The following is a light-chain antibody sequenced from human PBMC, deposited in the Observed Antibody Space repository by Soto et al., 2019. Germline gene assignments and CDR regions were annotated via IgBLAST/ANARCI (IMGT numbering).Light chain of an antibody. V-gene: IGKV1-6*01. CDR3: LQDYGDSWT. CDR1: RDVGSD. J-gene: IGKJ1*01. CDR2: AAS. Sequence: QMTQSPSSLSASVGEKIIITCRASRDVGSDVSWYQQKPGQAPKLLIYAASNLYTGVPSRFSGSRSGTEFTLTISSLQPEDFASYYCLQDYGDSWTFG.